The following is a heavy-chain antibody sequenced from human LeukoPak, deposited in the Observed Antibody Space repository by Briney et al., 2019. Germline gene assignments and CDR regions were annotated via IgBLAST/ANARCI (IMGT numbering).Heavy chain of an antibody. CDR1: GFTFSSYG. V-gene: IGHV3-30*02. CDR3: AKDYSSSPYYYYYMDV. Sequence: GGSLRLSCAASGFTFSSYGMHWVRQAPGKGLEWVAFIRYDGSNKYYADSVKGRFTISRDNSKNTLYLQMNSLRAEDTAVYYCAKDYSSSPYYYYYMDVWGKGTTVTVSS. J-gene: IGHJ6*03. CDR2: IRYDGSNK. D-gene: IGHD6-6*01.